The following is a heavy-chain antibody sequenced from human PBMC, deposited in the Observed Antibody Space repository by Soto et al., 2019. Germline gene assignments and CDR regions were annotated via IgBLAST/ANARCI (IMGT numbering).Heavy chain of an antibody. Sequence: QVQLVESGGGVVQPGRSLRLSCAASGFTFSSYGMHWVRQAPGKGLEWVAVISYDGSNKYYADSVKGRFTISRDNSKNTLYLQMNRLRAEDTAVYYCAKSKRSGPTVTTMAYWGQGTLVTVSS. CDR1: GFTFSSYG. D-gene: IGHD4-17*01. J-gene: IGHJ4*02. CDR3: AKSKRSGPTVTTMAY. CDR2: ISYDGSNK. V-gene: IGHV3-30*18.